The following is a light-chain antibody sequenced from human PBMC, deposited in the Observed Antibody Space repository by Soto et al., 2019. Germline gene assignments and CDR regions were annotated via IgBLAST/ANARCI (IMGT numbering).Light chain of an antibody. CDR1: QILNNW. CDR2: KAS. CDR3: LQYHSYPLT. V-gene: IGKV1-5*03. Sequence: DSQMTLSPSTLSASVGDRVTITCRASQILNNWLAWYQQKPGKAPNLLIYKASNLESGVPSRFSGSGSGTEFTLTISCLQPDDFASYYCLQYHSYPLTFGGGTKVDIK. J-gene: IGKJ4*01.